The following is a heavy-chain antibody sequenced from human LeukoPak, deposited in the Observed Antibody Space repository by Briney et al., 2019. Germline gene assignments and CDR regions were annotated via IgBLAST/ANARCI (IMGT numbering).Heavy chain of an antibody. J-gene: IGHJ4*02. V-gene: IGHV3-15*01. CDR2: IKSKTGGGTT. CDR1: GFTFSNAW. D-gene: IGHD6-13*01. CDR3: TTDVLPIAAAGDPFDY. Sequence: GGSLRLSCAAPGFTFSNAWMSWVRQAPGKGLEWVGRIKSKTGGGTTDYAAPVKGRFTISRDDSKNTLYLQMNSLKTEDTAVYYCTTDVLPIAAAGDPFDYWGQGTLVTVSS.